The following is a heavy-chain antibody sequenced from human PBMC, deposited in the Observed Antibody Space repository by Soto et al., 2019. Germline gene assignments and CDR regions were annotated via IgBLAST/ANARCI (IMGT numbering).Heavy chain of an antibody. V-gene: IGHV1-18*04. CDR2: ISAYNGNT. CDR3: ARNLYYYDSSGYPVDY. D-gene: IGHD3-22*01. Sequence: ASVKVSCKASGYTFTSYGISWVRQAPGQGLEWMGWISAYNGNTNYAQKLQGRVTMTTDTSTSTAYMELRSLRSDDTAVYYCARNLYYYDSSGYPVDYWGQGTLVTVSS. CDR1: GYTFTSYG. J-gene: IGHJ4*02.